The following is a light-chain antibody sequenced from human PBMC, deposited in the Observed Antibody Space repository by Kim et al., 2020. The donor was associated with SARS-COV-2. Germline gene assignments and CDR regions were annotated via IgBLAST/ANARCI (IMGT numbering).Light chain of an antibody. V-gene: IGKV1-5*03. CDR1: QSISTW. Sequence: DIQMTQSPSSLSASVGDRVTITCQATQSISTWLDWYQLKPGKAPKLLINDASTLARGVPPRFRGSAFGTEFTLTIDSLQPDDFATYFCQQYDNYPITFGQGTRLEIK. J-gene: IGKJ5*01. CDR2: DAS. CDR3: QQYDNYPIT.